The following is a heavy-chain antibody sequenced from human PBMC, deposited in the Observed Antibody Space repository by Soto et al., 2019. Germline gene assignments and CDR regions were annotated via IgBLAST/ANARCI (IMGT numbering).Heavy chain of an antibody. V-gene: IGHV4-34*01. CDR3: ARRRGGAAAGLTLRGWFDP. J-gene: IGHJ5*02. CDR1: GGSFSGYY. D-gene: IGHD6-13*01. CDR2: INHSGST. Sequence: SETLSLTCAVYGGSFSGYYWSWIRQPPGKGLEWIGEINHSGSTNYNPSLKSRVTISVDTSKNQFSLKLSSVTAADTAVYYCARRRGGAAAGLTLRGWFDPWGQGTLVTVSS.